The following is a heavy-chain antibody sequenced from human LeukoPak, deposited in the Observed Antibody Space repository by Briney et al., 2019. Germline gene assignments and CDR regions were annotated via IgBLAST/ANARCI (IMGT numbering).Heavy chain of an antibody. J-gene: IGHJ5*02. CDR3: ATARGETMIVEGRGWFDP. Sequence: GASVKVSCKVSGYTLTELSMHWVRQAPGRGVEWMGGFDPEDGERIYAQKFQGRVTITEDTYTDTAYMEVSSLRSEDTAVYYCATARGETMIVEGRGWFDPWGQGTLVTVSS. CDR1: GYTLTELS. D-gene: IGHD3-22*01. CDR2: FDPEDGER. V-gene: IGHV1-24*01.